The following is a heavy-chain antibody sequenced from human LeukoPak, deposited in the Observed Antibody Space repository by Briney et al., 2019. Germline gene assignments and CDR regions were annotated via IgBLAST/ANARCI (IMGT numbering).Heavy chain of an antibody. D-gene: IGHD2-15*01. CDR1: GCTFSSYG. V-gene: IGHV3-30*02. J-gene: IGHJ4*02. CDR3: ASIVVVAADAKNDY. CDR2: RRYDGSNK. Sequence: GGALRLSCAASGCTFSSYGMHWVRQAPGRGLEGVAFRRYDGSNKYYADSVQVPFPISRDNSKNTLYLQMHSLRAEDTAVYYCASIVVVAADAKNDYWGQGTLVTVSS.